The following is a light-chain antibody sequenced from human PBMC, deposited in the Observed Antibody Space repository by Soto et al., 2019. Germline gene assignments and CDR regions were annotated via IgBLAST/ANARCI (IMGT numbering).Light chain of an antibody. J-gene: IGLJ3*02. Sequence: QSALTQPASLSGSPGQSITISCTGTSSDVGGSGLVSWYQFHPGKAPKLLIFEGFKRPSGISNRFSGSKSGNTASLTISGLQAEDEGDYYCCSYAGRSTWVFGGGTKLTVL. V-gene: IGLV2-23*01. CDR3: CSYAGRSTWV. CDR2: EGF. CDR1: SSDVGGSGL.